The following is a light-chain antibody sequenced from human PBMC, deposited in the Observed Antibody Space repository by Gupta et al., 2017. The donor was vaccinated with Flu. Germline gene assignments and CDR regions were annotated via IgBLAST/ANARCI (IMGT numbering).Light chain of an antibody. CDR3: HHNDNSPPPT. V-gene: IGKV3-20*01. J-gene: IGKJ2*01. CDR1: QSVTSRY. Sequence: LTQSRGTLSLSPGEVSTLSCRASQSVTSRYLAWYQQKPGQAPRLLIYGASSRATGIPDRFSGSGSGTDFTLTISRLKPEDFAVYKCHHNDNSPPPTSGEGTKMDIK. CDR2: GAS.